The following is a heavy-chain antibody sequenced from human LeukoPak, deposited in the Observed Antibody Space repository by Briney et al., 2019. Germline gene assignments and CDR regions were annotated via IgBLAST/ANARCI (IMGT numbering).Heavy chain of an antibody. CDR1: GFTFSSYG. Sequence: GGSLRLSCAASGFTFSSYGMHWVRQAPGKGLEWVAVISYDGSNKYYADSVKGRFTTSRDNSKNTLYLQMNSLRAEDTAVYYCAKFTIYYGMDVWGQGTTVTVSS. J-gene: IGHJ6*02. D-gene: IGHD3-3*01. V-gene: IGHV3-30*18. CDR3: AKFTIYYGMDV. CDR2: ISYDGSNK.